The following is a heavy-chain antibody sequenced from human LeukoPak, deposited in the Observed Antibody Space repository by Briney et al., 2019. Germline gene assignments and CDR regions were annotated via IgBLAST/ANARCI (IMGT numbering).Heavy chain of an antibody. J-gene: IGHJ4*02. CDR2: ISYDGSNK. CDR3: AKGDAGTIDY. V-gene: IGHV3-30*18. Sequence: GGSLRLSCAASGFTFSSYGMHWVRQAPGKGLEWVAVISYDGSNKYYADSVKGRFTISRDNSKNTLYLQMNSLRAEDTAVYYCAKGDAGTIDYWGQGTLVTVSS. CDR1: GFTFSSYG. D-gene: IGHD6-13*01.